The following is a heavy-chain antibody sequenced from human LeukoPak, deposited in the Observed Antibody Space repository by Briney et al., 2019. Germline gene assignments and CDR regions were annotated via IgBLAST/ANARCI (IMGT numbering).Heavy chain of an antibody. V-gene: IGHV3-30*01. CDR3: ARDSSSWYYFDY. CDR2: ISYDGRDS. Sequence: GGSLRLSCEASGFKFSNYAMRWVRQAPGKGLEWVAVISYDGRDSYYADSVKGRFTVSRDNSKNSVYLQMNSLRVGDTAMYYCARDSSSWYYFDYWGQGTLVTVSS. D-gene: IGHD6-13*01. J-gene: IGHJ4*02. CDR1: GFKFSNYA.